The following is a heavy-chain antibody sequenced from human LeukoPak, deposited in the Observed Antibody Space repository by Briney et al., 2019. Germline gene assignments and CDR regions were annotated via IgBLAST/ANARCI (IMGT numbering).Heavy chain of an antibody. D-gene: IGHD2-8*01. CDR3: ARYGIEVYDRPIDY. CDR1: GGSIGSSSYY. CDR2: IYYSGST. Sequence: SETLSLTCTVSGGSIGSSSYYWGWIRQPPGKGLEWIGSIYYSGSTYYNPSLKSRVTISVDTSKNQFSLKLSSVTAADTAVYYCARYGIEVYDRPIDYWGQGTLVTVSS. V-gene: IGHV4-39*01. J-gene: IGHJ4*02.